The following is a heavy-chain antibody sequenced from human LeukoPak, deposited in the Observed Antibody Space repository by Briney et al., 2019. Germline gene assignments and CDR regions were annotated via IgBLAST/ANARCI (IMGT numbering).Heavy chain of an antibody. D-gene: IGHD2-8*01. V-gene: IGHV4-59*08. J-gene: IGHJ4*02. Sequence: SETLSLTCTVSGGSISSYWSWIRQPPGKGLEWIGYIYYSGSTNYNPSLKSRVTISVDTSKNQFSLKLSSVTAADTAVYYCASSLVNGGTLDYWGQGTLVTVSS. CDR3: ASSLVNGGTLDY. CDR2: IYYSGST. CDR1: GGSISSY.